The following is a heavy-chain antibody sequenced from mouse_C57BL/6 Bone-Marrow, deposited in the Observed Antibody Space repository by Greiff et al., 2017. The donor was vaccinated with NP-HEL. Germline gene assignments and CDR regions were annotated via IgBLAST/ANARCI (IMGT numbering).Heavy chain of an antibody. CDR1: GYTFTSYW. CDR2: IDPSDSYT. D-gene: IGHD1-1*01. J-gene: IGHJ3*01. Sequence: VQLQQPGAELVMPGASVKLSCKASGYTFTSYWMHWVKQRPGQGLEWIGEIDPSDSYTNYNQKFKGKSTLTVDKSSSTAYMQLSSLTSEDSAVYYCARYLYGSSYWFAYWGQGTLVTVSA. CDR3: ARYLYGSSYWFAY. V-gene: IGHV1-69*01.